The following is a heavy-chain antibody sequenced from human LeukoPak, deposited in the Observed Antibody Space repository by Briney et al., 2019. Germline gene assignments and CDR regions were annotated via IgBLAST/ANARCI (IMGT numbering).Heavy chain of an antibody. V-gene: IGHV3-74*01. CDR1: GFTFTTSW. CDR3: ARDQYSSTWYRGAFDV. CDR2: IESDGTST. Sequence: PGGSLRLSCAASGFTFTTSWMHWFRQAPGKGLVWVSRIESDGTSTTYADSVKGRFTISRDNAKNTLYLQMNSLRAEDTAVYYCARDQYSSTWYRGAFDVWDQGTMVSVSS. D-gene: IGHD6-13*01. J-gene: IGHJ3*01.